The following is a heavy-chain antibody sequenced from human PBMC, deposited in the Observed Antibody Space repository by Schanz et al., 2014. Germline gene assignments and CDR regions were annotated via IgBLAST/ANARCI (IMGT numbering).Heavy chain of an antibody. CDR1: GFTFSDHF. CDR2: ISGSGGDT. V-gene: IGHV3-23*04. Sequence: EVKLVESGGGLVQPGGSLRLSCAASGFTFSDHFMDWVRQAPGQGLEWVSTISGSGGDTYPADSVKGRFTISRDNSNNTLYLQMKSLRAEDTAVYYCARDAVALVPEYVMDVWGKGTTVIVSS. D-gene: IGHD2-15*01. CDR3: ARDAVALVPEYVMDV. J-gene: IGHJ6*03.